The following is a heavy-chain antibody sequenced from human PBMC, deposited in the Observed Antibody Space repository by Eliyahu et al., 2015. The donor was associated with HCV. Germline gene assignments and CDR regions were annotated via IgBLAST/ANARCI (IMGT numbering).Heavy chain of an antibody. D-gene: IGHD2-15*01. CDR2: LYSSGQT. J-gene: IGHJ2*01. Sequence: VQLVESGGVLVQPGESLRLTCEAAGXTVSKAYMSWVRQAPGKGLEWVSILYSSGQTYYADSLQDRFTISRDSPKNTLFLQLNNLRAEDTALYYCARNSYDIRYGYYFDLWGRGTLVTVSS. CDR1: GXTVSKAY. CDR3: ARNSYDIRYGYYFDL. V-gene: IGHV3-66*01.